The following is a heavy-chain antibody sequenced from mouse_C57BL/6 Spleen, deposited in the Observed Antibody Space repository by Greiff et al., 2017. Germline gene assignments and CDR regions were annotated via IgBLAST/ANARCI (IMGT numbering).Heavy chain of an antibody. CDR2: IDPSDSYT. CDR3: ARSDFGY. CDR1: GYTFTSYW. J-gene: IGHJ2*01. Sequence: QVQLQQPGAELVMPGASVKLSCKASGYTFTSYWMHWVKQRPGQGLEWIGEIDPSDSYTNYNQKFKGKSTLTVDKSSSTAYMQLSSLASEDSAVYYCARSDFGYWGQGTTLTVSS. V-gene: IGHV1-69*01.